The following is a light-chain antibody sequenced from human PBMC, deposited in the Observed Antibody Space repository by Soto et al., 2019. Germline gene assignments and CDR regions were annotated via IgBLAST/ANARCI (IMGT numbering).Light chain of an antibody. J-gene: IGLJ2*01. V-gene: IGLV2-14*03. CDR1: SSDVGGYDY. CDR3: SSYTSRSNVI. Sequence: QTVVTQPASVSGSPGQSITISCTGTSSDVGGYDYVSWYQQHPGKAPKLMIYDVNIRPSGVSIRFSGSKSGNTASLTISGLQAEDEADYYCSSYTSRSNVIFGGGTQLTVL. CDR2: DVN.